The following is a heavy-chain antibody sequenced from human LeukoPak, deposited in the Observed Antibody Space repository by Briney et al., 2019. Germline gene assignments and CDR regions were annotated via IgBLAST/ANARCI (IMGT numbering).Heavy chain of an antibody. V-gene: IGHV3-53*01. D-gene: IGHD3-22*01. J-gene: IGHJ4*02. Sequence: GGSLRLSCAASGFTVSSNYMSWVRQAPGKGLEWVSVIYSGGSTYYADSVKGRFTISRDNSKNTLYLQMNSLRAEDTAVYYCARGEYYYDSSGYYSYYFDYRGQGTLVTVSS. CDR3: ARGEYYYDSSGYYSYYFDY. CDR1: GFTVSSNY. CDR2: IYSGGST.